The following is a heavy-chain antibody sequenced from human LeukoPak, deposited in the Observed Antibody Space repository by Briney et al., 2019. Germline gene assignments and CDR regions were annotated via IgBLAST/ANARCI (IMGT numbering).Heavy chain of an antibody. CDR2: IYYSGST. J-gene: IGHJ6*04. CDR3: ARYSSSSGGMDV. V-gene: IGHV4-61*01. D-gene: IGHD6-13*01. Sequence: PSETLSLTCTVSGGSASSGSYYWSWIRQPPGKGLEWIGHIYYSGSTNYNPSLKSRVTISVDTSKNQFSLKLSSVTAADTAVYYCARYSSSSGGMDVWGKGTTVTVSS. CDR1: GGSASSGSYY.